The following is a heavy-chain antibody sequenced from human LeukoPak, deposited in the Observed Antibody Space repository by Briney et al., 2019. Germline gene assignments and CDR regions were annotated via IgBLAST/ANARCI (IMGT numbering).Heavy chain of an antibody. J-gene: IGHJ4*02. CDR3: ATSPRGYSHGYDY. V-gene: IGHV3-23*01. CDR2: ISGSGITT. Sequence: GTLSLTCAVSGGSISSSNWWSWVRQPPGKGLEWVSAISGSGITTYYADSVKGRFTISRDNSKNTLYLQMNSLTAGDTAVYYCATSPRGYSHGYDYWGQGTLVTVSS. CDR1: GGSISSSN. D-gene: IGHD5-18*01.